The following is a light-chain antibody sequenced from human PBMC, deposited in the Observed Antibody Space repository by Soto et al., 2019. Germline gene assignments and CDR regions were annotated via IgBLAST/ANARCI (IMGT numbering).Light chain of an antibody. Sequence: QSALTQPASVSGSPGQSITISCTGTSSDVGGYNYVSWYQQHPGKAPKLMIYEVSNRPSGVSNRFSGSKSGNTASLTISGVQAEDEADYYCSSYTCSSTYVFGTGTKLTVL. V-gene: IGLV2-14*01. J-gene: IGLJ1*01. CDR3: SSYTCSSTYV. CDR1: SSDVGGYNY. CDR2: EVS.